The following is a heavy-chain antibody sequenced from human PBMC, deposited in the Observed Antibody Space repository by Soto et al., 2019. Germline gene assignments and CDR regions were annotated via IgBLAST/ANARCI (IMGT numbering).Heavy chain of an antibody. CDR2: IYYSGST. Sequence: QVQLQESGPGLVKPSQTLSLTCTVSGGSISSGGYYWSWIRQHPGKGLEWIGYIYYSGSTYYNPSLKSRLTISVDTSKNQFSQKLSSVTAADSAVYYCARDYRASYPAYYYSGMDVWGQGTTVTVSS. CDR1: GGSISSGGYY. CDR3: ARDYRASYPAYYYSGMDV. V-gene: IGHV4-31*03. D-gene: IGHD3-16*02. J-gene: IGHJ6*02.